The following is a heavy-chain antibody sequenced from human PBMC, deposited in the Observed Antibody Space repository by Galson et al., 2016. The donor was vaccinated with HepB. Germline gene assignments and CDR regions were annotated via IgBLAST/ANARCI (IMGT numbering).Heavy chain of an antibody. Sequence: PALVKPTQTLTLTCNFSGFSLSSTGMCVSWIRQPPGKALEWLALIDWHDTKLYSSSLKTRFTISKDASKNLVVLTMTNMDPVDTATYYCARSVDIVATFDYWGQGILVTVSS. J-gene: IGHJ4*02. V-gene: IGHV2-70*13. CDR3: ARSVDIVATFDY. CDR2: IDWHDTK. CDR1: GFSLSSTGMC. D-gene: IGHD5-12*01.